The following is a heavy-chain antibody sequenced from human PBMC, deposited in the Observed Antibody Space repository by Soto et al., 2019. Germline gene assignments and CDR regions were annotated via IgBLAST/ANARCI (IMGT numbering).Heavy chain of an antibody. CDR2: FDPEDGET. V-gene: IGHV1-24*01. D-gene: IGHD2-2*01. CDR1: GYTLTELS. Sequence: ASVKVSCKVSGYTLTELSMHWVRQAPGKRLEWMGGFDPEDGETIYAQKFQGRVTMTEDTSTDTAYMELSSLRSEDTAVYYCATRGPAATTNYYYYYMDVWGKGTTVTVSS. CDR3: ATRGPAATTNYYYYYMDV. J-gene: IGHJ6*03.